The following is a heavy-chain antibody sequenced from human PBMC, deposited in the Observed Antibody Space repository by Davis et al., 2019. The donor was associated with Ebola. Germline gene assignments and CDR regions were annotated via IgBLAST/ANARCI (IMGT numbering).Heavy chain of an antibody. Sequence: GGSLRLSCEASGFTFNIYSMHWVRQAPGKGLEWVSSLSSRSTYIYYADSLKGRFTSSRDNAKASLSLQMNTLRTEDTAIYYCARGLKTGQNSDGFDVWGQGTMVIVSS. CDR3: ARGLKTGQNSDGFDV. CDR1: GFTFNIYS. J-gene: IGHJ3*01. CDR2: LSSRSTYI. V-gene: IGHV3-21*01. D-gene: IGHD3-9*01.